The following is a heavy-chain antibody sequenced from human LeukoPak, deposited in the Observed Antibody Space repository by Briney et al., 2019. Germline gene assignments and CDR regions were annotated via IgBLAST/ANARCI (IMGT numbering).Heavy chain of an antibody. D-gene: IGHD1-26*01. Sequence: RGSLRLSCAASGFTFSDHYMDWVRQAPGKGLEWVGRTRNKANSYTTEYAASVNGRFTISRDDLKNSLYLQMNSLKIEDTAVYYCTRYSGSTGRGLDYWGQGTLVTVSS. J-gene: IGHJ4*02. V-gene: IGHV3-72*01. CDR1: GFTFSDHY. CDR3: TRYSGSTGRGLDY. CDR2: TRNKANSYTT.